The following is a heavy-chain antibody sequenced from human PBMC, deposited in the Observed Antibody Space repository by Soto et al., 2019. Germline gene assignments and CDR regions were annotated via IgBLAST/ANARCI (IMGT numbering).Heavy chain of an antibody. Sequence: QVQLQQWGAGLLKPSETLSLTCVVYGGSLSGYYWGWIRHPPGKGLEWIGEINHIGSTNYNPSLKSRVIISVDMSKNQMSQKLTSVSAADTAVYYGARVTVPRVTLGGITRAGFTDWGQGTLVTVSS. CDR1: GGSLSGYY. CDR2: INHIGST. V-gene: IGHV4-34*01. J-gene: IGHJ4*02. D-gene: IGHD4-4*01. CDR3: ARVTVPRVTLGGITRAGFTD.